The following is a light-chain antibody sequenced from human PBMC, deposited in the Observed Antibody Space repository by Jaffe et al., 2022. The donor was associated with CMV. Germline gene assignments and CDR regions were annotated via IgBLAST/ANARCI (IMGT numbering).Light chain of an antibody. CDR3: NSYTTKFSYV. J-gene: IGLJ1*01. Sequence: QSALTQPASVSGSPGQSITISCTGTSSDVGGYDYVSWYQQHPGRAPKRIIFDVSSRPSGVSNRFSGSKSGNTASLTISGLQAEDEADYYCNSYTTKFSYVFGTGTKVTVL. CDR1: SSDVGGYDY. CDR2: DVS. V-gene: IGLV2-14*03.